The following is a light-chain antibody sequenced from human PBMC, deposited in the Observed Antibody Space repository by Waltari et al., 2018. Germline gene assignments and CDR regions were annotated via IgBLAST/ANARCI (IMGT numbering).Light chain of an antibody. CDR2: EVS. J-gene: IGLJ1*01. Sequence: QSAMTQPASVSGSPGQSITISCTGTSSDVGSYNLVSWYQQHPGKAPKLMIYEVSKRPSGVSNRVSGSKSGNTASLTISGLQAEDEADYYCCSYAGSSTSVFGTGTKVTVL. CDR3: CSYAGSSTSV. V-gene: IGLV2-23*02. CDR1: SSDVGSYNL.